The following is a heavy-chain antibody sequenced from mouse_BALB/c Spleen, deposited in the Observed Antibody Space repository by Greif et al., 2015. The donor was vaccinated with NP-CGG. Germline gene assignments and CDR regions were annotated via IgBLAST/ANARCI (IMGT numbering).Heavy chain of an antibody. V-gene: IGHV1-80*01. D-gene: IGHD2-4*01. Sequence: QVQLKESGAELVRPGSSVKISCKASGYAFSSYWMNWVKQRPGQGLEWIGQIYPGDGDTNYNGKFKGKATLTADKSSSTAYMQLSSLTSEYSAVYFCARYDYYYYAMDYWGQGTSVTISS. CDR1: GYAFSSYW. CDR3: ARYDYYYYAMDY. J-gene: IGHJ4*01. CDR2: IYPGDGDT.